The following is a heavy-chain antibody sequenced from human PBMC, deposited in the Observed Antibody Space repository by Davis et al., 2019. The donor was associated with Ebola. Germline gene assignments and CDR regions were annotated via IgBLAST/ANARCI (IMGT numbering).Heavy chain of an antibody. D-gene: IGHD2-8*02. J-gene: IGHJ4*02. CDR1: GCSLSPSAVG. V-gene: IGHV2-5*02. CDR3: AHHLWYYFDY. CDR2: IYWDDDK. Sequence: SDSLQVNSAPTVTPICTFPGCSLSPSAVGVLWIRQPPGNALEWLALIYWDDDKRYSPSLKSRLTITKDTSKNQVILTMTNMDPVVTATYYCAHHLWYYFDYWGQGTLVTVSS.